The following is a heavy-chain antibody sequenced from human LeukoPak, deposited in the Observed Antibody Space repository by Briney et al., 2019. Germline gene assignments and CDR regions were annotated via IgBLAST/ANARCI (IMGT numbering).Heavy chain of an antibody. CDR1: GGSISSYY. D-gene: IGHD2-2*01. J-gene: IGHJ4*02. CDR2: IYYSGST. Sequence: PSETLSLTCSVSGGSISSYYWSWIRQPPGKGLEWIGYIYYSGSTNYNPSLKSRVTISVDTSKNQFSLKLSSVTAADTAVYYCARGDVVVPTAAQRPLDYWGQGTLVTVSS. CDR3: ARGDVVVPTAAQRPLDY. V-gene: IGHV4-59*01.